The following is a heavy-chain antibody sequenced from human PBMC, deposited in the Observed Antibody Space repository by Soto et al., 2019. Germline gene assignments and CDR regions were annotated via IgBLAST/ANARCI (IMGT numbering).Heavy chain of an antibody. CDR3: VRDRDLDRDMVHADL. CDR2: LTIRTGNI. D-gene: IGHD5-18*01. CDR1: GFTLSGCS. J-gene: IGHJ4*01. Sequence: PGGSLRLSCEASGFTLSGCSMNWVRPAPGKGLEWLAYLTIRTGNIVYADSVRGRFTISADNAKNSVFLQMNSLRDEDTAVYFCVRDRDLDRDMVHADLWGQGTLVTVSS. V-gene: IGHV3-48*02.